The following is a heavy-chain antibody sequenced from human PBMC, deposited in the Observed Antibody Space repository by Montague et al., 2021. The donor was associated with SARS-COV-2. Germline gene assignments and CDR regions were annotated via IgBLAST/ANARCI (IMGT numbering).Heavy chain of an antibody. CDR1: GFSLSTSGVG. CDR3: AHRPPRFVGSYFDY. Sequence: PALVKPTQTLTLTCTFSGFSLSTSGVGVGWIRQPPRKVLEWLALIYWDDDKRYSPSPKSRLAITKDTSKNQVVLTMTNMDPVDTATYYSAHRPPRFVGSYFDYWGQGTLVTVSS. D-gene: IGHD3-10*01. CDR2: IYWDDDK. V-gene: IGHV2-5*02. J-gene: IGHJ4*02.